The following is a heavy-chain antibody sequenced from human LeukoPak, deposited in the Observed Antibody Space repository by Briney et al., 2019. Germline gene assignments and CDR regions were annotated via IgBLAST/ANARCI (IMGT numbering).Heavy chain of an antibody. Sequence: ASVKVSCKASGGTFSSYAISWVRQAPGQGLEWMGGIIPIFGTANYAQKFQGRVTITADESTSTAYMELSSLRSEDTAVYYCAKDQGSGHGSYTWGTFDYWGLETLVTVFS. CDR2: IIPIFGTA. CDR1: GGTFSSYA. V-gene: IGHV1-69*13. CDR3: AKDQGSGHGSYTWGTFDY. D-gene: IGHD3-3*01. J-gene: IGHJ4*01.